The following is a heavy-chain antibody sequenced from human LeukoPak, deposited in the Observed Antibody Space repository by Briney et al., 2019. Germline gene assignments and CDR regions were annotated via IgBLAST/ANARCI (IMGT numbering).Heavy chain of an antibody. D-gene: IGHD3-22*01. J-gene: IGHJ6*03. CDR3: ARGAITIHSSGRDYYMDV. Sequence: SETLSLTCTVSGGSISSYYWSWIRQPPGKGLEWIGYIYYSGSTNYNPSLKSRVTISVDTSKNQLSLKLSSVTAADTAVYYCARGAITIHSSGRDYYMDVWGKGTTVTVSS. CDR2: IYYSGST. CDR1: GGSISSYY. V-gene: IGHV4-59*01.